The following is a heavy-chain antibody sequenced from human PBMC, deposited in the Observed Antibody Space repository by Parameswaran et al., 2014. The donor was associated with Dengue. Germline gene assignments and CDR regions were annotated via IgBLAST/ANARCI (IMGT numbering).Heavy chain of an antibody. Sequence: SCAASGFTFSSSWMHWVCQAPEKGLEWVADIKCDGSEKYYVDSVKGRLTISRDNAKNSLYLQVNSLRAEDMTVYYCVRGVAAAVIVSFDYWGQGTLVTVSS. J-gene: IGHJ4*02. CDR1: GFTFSSSW. V-gene: IGHV3-52*01. CDR2: IKCDGSEK. D-gene: IGHD6-13*01. CDR3: VRGVAAAVIVSFDY.